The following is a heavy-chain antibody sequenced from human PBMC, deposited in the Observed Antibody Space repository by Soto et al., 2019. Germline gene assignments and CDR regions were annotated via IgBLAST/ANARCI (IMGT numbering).Heavy chain of an antibody. CDR1: GCTFSSYA. J-gene: IGHJ5*02. CDR3: AKVTKAAAGTWWFDL. Sequence: QVQLVQSGAEANKPWSSVKVSCKASGCTFSSYAISWVRQAPGQGLEWMGGIIPLFGTANYAQKFQCRVTITGDEYARTAYMDLSSLRPEDTAVYYCAKVTKAAAGTWWFDLWGQGTLVTVSS. CDR2: IIPLFGTA. V-gene: IGHV1-69*01. D-gene: IGHD6-13*01.